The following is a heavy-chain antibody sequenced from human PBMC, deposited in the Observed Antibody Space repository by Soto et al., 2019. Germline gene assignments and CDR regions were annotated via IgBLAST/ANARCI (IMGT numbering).Heavy chain of an antibody. CDR1: GFTFSSYG. V-gene: IGHV3-33*01. CDR2: IWYDGSNK. D-gene: IGHD1-26*01. CDR3: AIARWELLHVLDY. Sequence: GGSLRLSCAASGFTFSSYGMHWVRQAPGKGLEWVAVIWYDGSNKYYADSVKGRFTISRDNSKNTLYLQMNSLRAEDTAVYYCAIARWELLHVLDYWGQGTLVTVSS. J-gene: IGHJ4*02.